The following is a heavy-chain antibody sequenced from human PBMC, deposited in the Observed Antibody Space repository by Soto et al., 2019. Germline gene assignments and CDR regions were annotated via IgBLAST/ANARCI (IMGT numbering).Heavy chain of an antibody. V-gene: IGHV3-53*01. CDR1: GFTVSGKKY. D-gene: IGHD4-17*01. Sequence: DVQLVESGGGLIQPGGSLRLSCAASGFTVSGKKYLAWVRQAPGKGLEWVSALYDVDGTFYADSVKGRFTISRDNSKNTVDLQMDRLRADDTAVYYCARRRSTVTTAWFYHAMDVWGQGTTVTVSS. CDR3: ARRRSTVTTAWFYHAMDV. J-gene: IGHJ6*02. CDR2: LYDVDGT.